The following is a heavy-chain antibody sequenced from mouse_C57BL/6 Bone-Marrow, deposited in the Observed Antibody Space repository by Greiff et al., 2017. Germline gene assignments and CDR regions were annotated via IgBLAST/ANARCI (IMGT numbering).Heavy chain of an antibody. CDR1: GYTFTSYW. CDR3: ARPYYSNYWYFDV. D-gene: IGHD2-5*01. Sequence: QVQLQQSGAELVKPGASAKMSCKASGYTFTSYWITWVKQRPGQGLEWIGDIYPGSGSTNYNEKFKSKATLTVDTSSSTAYMQLSSLTSEDSAVYYCARPYYSNYWYFDVWGTGTTVTVSS. V-gene: IGHV1-55*01. J-gene: IGHJ1*03. CDR2: IYPGSGST.